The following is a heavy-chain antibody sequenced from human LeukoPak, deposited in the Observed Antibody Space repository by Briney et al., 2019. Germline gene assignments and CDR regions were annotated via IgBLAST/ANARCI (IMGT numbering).Heavy chain of an antibody. CDR3: AREGDSSSWYFSDAFDI. D-gene: IGHD6-13*01. V-gene: IGHV1-2*02. J-gene: IGHJ3*02. CDR2: INTNSGGT. Sequence: GSLNVSCKASGYTFTGYYMHWVRQAPGQGLEWMGWINTNSGGTNYAQKFQGRVTMTRDTSISTAYMELSRLRSDDTAVYYCAREGDSSSWYFSDAFDIWGQGTMVTASS. CDR1: GYTFTGYY.